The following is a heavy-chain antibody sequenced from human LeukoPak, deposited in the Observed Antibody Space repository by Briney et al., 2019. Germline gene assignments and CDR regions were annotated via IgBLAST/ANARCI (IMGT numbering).Heavy chain of an antibody. J-gene: IGHJ3*02. V-gene: IGHV4-31*03. CDR1: GGSISSGGYY. Sequence: SQTLSLTCTVSGGSISSGGYYWSWIRQHPGKGLEWIGYIHYSGSTYYNPSLKSRITISVDTSKNQFSLKLSSVTAADTAVYYCARDNGSGSYYTFDIWGQGTMVTVSS. D-gene: IGHD3-10*01. CDR2: IHYSGST. CDR3: ARDNGSGSYYTFDI.